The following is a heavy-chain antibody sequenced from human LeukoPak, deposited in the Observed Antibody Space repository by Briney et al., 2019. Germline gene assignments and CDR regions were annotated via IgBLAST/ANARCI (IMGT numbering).Heavy chain of an antibody. CDR1: GFTFNSYA. V-gene: IGHV3-7*01. Sequence: GGSLRLSCAASGFTFNSYAMNWVRQAPGKGLEWVANIKQDGSEKYYVDSVKGRFTISRDNAKNSLYLQMNSLRAEDTAVYYCASAPHDYWGQGTLVTVSS. J-gene: IGHJ4*02. CDR3: ASAPHDY. CDR2: IKQDGSEK.